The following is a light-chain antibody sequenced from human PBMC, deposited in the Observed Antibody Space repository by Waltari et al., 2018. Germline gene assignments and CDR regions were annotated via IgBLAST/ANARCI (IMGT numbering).Light chain of an antibody. J-gene: IGLJ3*02. CDR2: DVS. CDR3: SSYTSSSTPLV. CDR1: SSDVGGYNY. Sequence: QSALTQPASVSGSPGQSITISCTGTSSDVGGYNYVSWYQQHPGKAPKLMIYDVSKRPSGFSNRFSGSKSGNTASLTISGLQAEDEADYYCSSYTSSSTPLVFGGGTKLTVL. V-gene: IGLV2-14*01.